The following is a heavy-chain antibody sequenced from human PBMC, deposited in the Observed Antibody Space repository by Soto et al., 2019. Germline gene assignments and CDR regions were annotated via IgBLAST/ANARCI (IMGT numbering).Heavy chain of an antibody. J-gene: IGHJ5*02. CDR3: ASNIFRSAAGTTCFDL. Sequence: ASLKVSCKASGYTFTSYTISWVRQAPGQGLEWMGRISANNGITNYAQKLQGRVTMTTDKSTSTAYMELSSLRSDDTAVYYCASNIFRSAAGTTCFDLWGQGTLVTVSS. D-gene: IGHD6-13*01. CDR2: ISANNGIT. CDR1: GYTFTSYT. V-gene: IGHV1-18*01.